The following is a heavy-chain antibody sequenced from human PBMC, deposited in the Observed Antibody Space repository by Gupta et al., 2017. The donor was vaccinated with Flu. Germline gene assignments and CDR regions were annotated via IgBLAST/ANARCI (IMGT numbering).Heavy chain of an antibody. V-gene: IGHV3-21*01. CDR2: ISRSSSFI. CDR3: VRDSGSGLD. D-gene: IGHD1-26*01. CDR1: GFNFSVYS. J-gene: IGHJ1*01. Sequence: EVQLVESGGGLVKPGGSLRLSCAASGFNFSVYSMNWVRQAPGKGLEWVALISRSSSFIYYAVSAKSRFTISRDNAKNSLDLQMNSLRVEDTSVYYCVRDSGSGLDWGQGILVTVSS.